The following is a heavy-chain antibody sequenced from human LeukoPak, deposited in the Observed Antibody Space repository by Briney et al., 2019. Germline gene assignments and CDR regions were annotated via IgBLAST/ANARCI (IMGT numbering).Heavy chain of an antibody. D-gene: IGHD1-26*01. J-gene: IGHJ4*02. Sequence: GGSLRLSXAASGFTFSNYGMHWVRQAPGKGLEWLAFTRYDGNNKYYADSVKGRFTISRDNSKNTLYLQMNSLRADDTAVYYCAKSRSYSYYFDYWGQGTLVTVSS. V-gene: IGHV3-30*02. CDR2: TRYDGNNK. CDR1: GFTFSNYG. CDR3: AKSRSYSYYFDY.